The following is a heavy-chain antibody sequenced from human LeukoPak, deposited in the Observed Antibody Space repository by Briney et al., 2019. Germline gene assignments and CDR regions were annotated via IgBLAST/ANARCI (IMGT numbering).Heavy chain of an antibody. D-gene: IGHD3-10*01. CDR1: GYTFTGYA. Sequence: ASVTVSCTASGYTFTGYAMHWVRQATGQGLEWMGWVNPNSGNTGYAQRFQGRVTMTRNTSISTTYMELSSLRSDDTAVYYCARGLKVRGAIEWGIDYWGQGTLVTVSS. CDR3: ARGLKVRGAIEWGIDY. CDR2: VNPNSGNT. V-gene: IGHV1-8*02. J-gene: IGHJ4*02.